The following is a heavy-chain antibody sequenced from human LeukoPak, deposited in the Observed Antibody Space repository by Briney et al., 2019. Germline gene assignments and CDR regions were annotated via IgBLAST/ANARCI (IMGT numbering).Heavy chain of an antibody. CDR1: GFTFSDYY. CDR3: ARTNSYGRYFDY. CDR2: ISSSGSTI. Sequence: GGSLRLSCAASGFTFSDYYMSWIRQAPGKGLEWVSYISSSGSTIYYADSVKGRFTISRDNSKNTLYLQMNSLRAEDTAVYYCARTNSYGRYFDYWGQGTLVTVSS. J-gene: IGHJ4*02. V-gene: IGHV3-11*01. D-gene: IGHD5-18*01.